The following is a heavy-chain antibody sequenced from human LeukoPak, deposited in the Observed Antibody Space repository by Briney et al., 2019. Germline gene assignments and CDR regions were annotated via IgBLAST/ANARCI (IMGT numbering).Heavy chain of an antibody. CDR2: ISYDGSNK. J-gene: IGHJ6*02. Sequence: GRSLRLSCAASGFTFSSYAMHWVRQAPGKGLEWVAVISYDGSNKYYADSVKGRFTISRDNSKNTLYLQMNSLRAEDTAVYYCARGDYGGGSYYYYGMDVWGQGTTVTVSS. CDR1: GFTFSSYA. CDR3: ARGDYGGGSYYYYGMDV. V-gene: IGHV3-30*04. D-gene: IGHD4-17*01.